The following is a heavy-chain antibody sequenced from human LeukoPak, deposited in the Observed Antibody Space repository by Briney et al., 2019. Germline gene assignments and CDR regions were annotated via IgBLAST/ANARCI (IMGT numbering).Heavy chain of an antibody. CDR2: IYSGGST. D-gene: IGHD3-22*01. V-gene: IGHV3-66*01. CDR3: ARDYDSSGYYYPVYEY. CDR1: GFTFSTYS. Sequence: GGSLRLSCAASGFTFSTYSMSWVRQAPGKGLEWVSVIYSGGSTYYADSVKGRFTISRDNSKNTLYLQMNSLRAEDTAVYYCARDYDSSGYYYPVYEYWGQGTLVTVSS. J-gene: IGHJ4*02.